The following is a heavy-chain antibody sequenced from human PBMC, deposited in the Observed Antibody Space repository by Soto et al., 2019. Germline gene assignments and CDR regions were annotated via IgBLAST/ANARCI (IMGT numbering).Heavy chain of an antibody. Sequence: SVTLSLTCTVSGGSIGSYYWSWIRQPPGKGLEWIGYIYYSGSTNYNPSLKSRVTISVDTSKNQFSLKLSSVTAADTAVYYCARVLFGRGNWFDPWGQGTLVTVSS. CDR3: ARVLFGRGNWFDP. V-gene: IGHV4-59*01. J-gene: IGHJ5*02. D-gene: IGHD3-3*01. CDR2: IYYSGST. CDR1: GGSIGSYY.